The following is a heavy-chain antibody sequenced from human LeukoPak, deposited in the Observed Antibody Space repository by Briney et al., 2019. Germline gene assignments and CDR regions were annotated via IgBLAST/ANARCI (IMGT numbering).Heavy chain of an antibody. V-gene: IGHV3-74*01. CDR1: GFTFSSFW. D-gene: IGHD3-22*01. CDR2: INSDGSST. Sequence: PGGSLRLSCAASGFTFSSFWMHGVRQAPGKGLVWVSRINSDGSSTSYADSVKGRFTISRDNAKNTLYLQMNSLRAEDTAVYYCASRHYDSSGYYAAFDIWGQGTMVTVSS. CDR3: ASRHYDSSGYYAAFDI. J-gene: IGHJ3*02.